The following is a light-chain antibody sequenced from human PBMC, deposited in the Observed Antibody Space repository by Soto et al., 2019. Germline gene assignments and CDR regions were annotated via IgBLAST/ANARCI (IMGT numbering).Light chain of an antibody. CDR2: EAS. J-gene: IGKJ5*01. CDR3: QQLNTSPFT. Sequence: DIQLTPSPSLLSASLGDRVTITCGASHDISTYLDWYQQKPGKAPKLMIYEASTLQSGVPSRFSGSGSGTEFTLTISGLLPEDFETYHCQQLNTSPFTFGQGTRLEIK. CDR1: HDISTY. V-gene: IGKV1-9*01.